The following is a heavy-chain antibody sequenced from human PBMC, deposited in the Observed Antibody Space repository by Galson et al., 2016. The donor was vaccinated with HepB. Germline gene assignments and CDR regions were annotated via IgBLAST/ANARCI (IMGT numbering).Heavy chain of an antibody. CDR2: INHSGST. V-gene: IGHV4-34*01. Sequence: SETLSLTCAVYGGSFSGYDWNWIRQPPGKGLEWIGEINHSGSTNYSPSLKSRVTISVDTSKKQFFLKLSSVTAADTAVYYFARVPRPLRRSSSSHMYYDYGMDVWGQGTTVAVSS. CDR3: ARVPRPLRRSSSSHMYYDYGMDV. D-gene: IGHD6-6*01. CDR1: GGSFSGYD. J-gene: IGHJ6*02.